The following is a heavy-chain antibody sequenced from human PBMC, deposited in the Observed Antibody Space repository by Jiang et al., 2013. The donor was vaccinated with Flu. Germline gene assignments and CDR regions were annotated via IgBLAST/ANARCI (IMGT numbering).Heavy chain of an antibody. CDR2: IYYSGST. V-gene: IGHV4-30-4*01. CDR3: VLSYYYGSGSYLDYYGMDV. D-gene: IGHD3-10*01. CDR1: GSISSGDYY. J-gene: IGHJ6*02. Sequence: GSISSGDYYWSWIRQPPGKGLEWIGYIYYSGSTYYNRSLKSRVTISVDTSKNQFSLKLSSVTAADTAVYYCVLSYYYGSGSYLDYYGMDVWGQGTTVTVSS.